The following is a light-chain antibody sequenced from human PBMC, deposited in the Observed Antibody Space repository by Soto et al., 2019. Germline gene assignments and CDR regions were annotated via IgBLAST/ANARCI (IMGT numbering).Light chain of an antibody. CDR2: GAS. Sequence: EIVMTQSPATLSLSPGERATLSCRASESVSTNLAWYQQKAGQAPRLLIYGASTRATGIPARFSGSGSGTEFTLTISSLQSEDFEIYYCQQYNNWPITFGQGTRREIK. V-gene: IGKV3-15*01. J-gene: IGKJ5*01. CDR1: ESVSTN. CDR3: QQYNNWPIT.